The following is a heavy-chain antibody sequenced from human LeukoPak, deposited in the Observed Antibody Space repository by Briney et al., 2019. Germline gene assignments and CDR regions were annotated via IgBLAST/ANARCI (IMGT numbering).Heavy chain of an antibody. J-gene: IGHJ4*02. CDR2: ISAYNGNT. CDR3: ARSDRSGFYFDDY. V-gene: IGHV1-18*01. D-gene: IGHD3-22*01. CDR1: GYTFTSCA. Sequence: ASVTVSCKASGYTFTSCAISWVRQAPGQGLEWMGWISAYNGNTNYAQKIQGRVTMTTDTSTSTAYMELRSLRSDDTAVYYCARSDRSGFYFDDYWGQGTLVTVSS.